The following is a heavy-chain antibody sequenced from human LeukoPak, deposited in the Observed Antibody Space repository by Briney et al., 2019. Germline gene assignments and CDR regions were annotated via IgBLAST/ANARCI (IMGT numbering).Heavy chain of an antibody. Sequence: LRLSCAASGFTFNIYEMNWIRQPPGKGLEWIGEINHSGSTNYNPSLKSRLTISLDTFKNQFSLKLSSVTAADTAVYYCARGRAYFDWGQGTPVTVSS. D-gene: IGHD3-9*01. V-gene: IGHV4-34*01. CDR3: ARGRAYFD. CDR1: GFTFNIYE. J-gene: IGHJ4*02. CDR2: INHSGST.